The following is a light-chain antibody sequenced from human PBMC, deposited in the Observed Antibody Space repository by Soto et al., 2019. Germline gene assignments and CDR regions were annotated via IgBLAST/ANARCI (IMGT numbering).Light chain of an antibody. CDR1: QSVLYNSNNKNY. V-gene: IGKV4-1*01. CDR3: QQYYSAPCT. Sequence: DIVMTQSPDSLAVSLGERATINCKSSQSVLYNSNNKNYLAWYQQKPGQPPKLIIYWASTRESGVPDRFSGSGCGTDFTLTISSLQAEDVTDYDCQQYYSAPCTFGPETKVDIK. J-gene: IGKJ3*01. CDR2: WAS.